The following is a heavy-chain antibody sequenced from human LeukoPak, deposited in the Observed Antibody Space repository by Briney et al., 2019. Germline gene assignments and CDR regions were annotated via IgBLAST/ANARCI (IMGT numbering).Heavy chain of an antibody. Sequence: GGSLRLSCAASGFTFSSYAMSWVRQAPGKGLEWVSAISGSGGSTYYADSVKGRFTISRDNSKNTLYLQMNSLRAEDTAVYYCAKVLLGNSWYLLFDYWGQGTLVTVSS. V-gene: IGHV3-23*01. J-gene: IGHJ4*02. CDR1: GFTFSSYA. CDR3: AKVLLGNSWYLLFDY. CDR2: ISGSGGST. D-gene: IGHD6-13*01.